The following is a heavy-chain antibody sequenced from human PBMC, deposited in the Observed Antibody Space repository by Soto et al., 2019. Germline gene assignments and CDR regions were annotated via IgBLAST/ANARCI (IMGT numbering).Heavy chain of an antibody. CDR1: GGSISSDY. Sequence: SETLSLTCTVSGGSISSDYWSWIRQPPGKGLEWIGYIYYSGSTNYNPSLKSRVTISVDTSKNQFSLKLSSVTAADTAVYYCARAYDFWSGYYYFDYWGQGTLVTVSS. D-gene: IGHD3-3*01. CDR2: IYYSGST. J-gene: IGHJ4*02. V-gene: IGHV4-59*01. CDR3: ARAYDFWSGYYYFDY.